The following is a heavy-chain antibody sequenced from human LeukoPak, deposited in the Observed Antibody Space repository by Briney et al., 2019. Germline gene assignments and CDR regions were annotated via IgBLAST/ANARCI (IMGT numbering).Heavy chain of an antibody. CDR1: GFTFSSNY. J-gene: IGHJ4*02. D-gene: IGHD4-17*01. Sequence: PGGSLRLSCAASGFTFSSNYMSWVRQAPGKGLEWVSVIYSGGSTYYADSVKGRFTISRDNSKNTLYLQMNSLRAEDTAVYYCAGVRVTTTLIDYWGQGTLVTVFS. V-gene: IGHV3-53*01. CDR3: AGVRVTTTLIDY. CDR2: IYSGGST.